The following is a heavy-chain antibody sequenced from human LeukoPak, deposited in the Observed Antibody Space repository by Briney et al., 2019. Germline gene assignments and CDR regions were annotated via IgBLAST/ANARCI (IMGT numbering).Heavy chain of an antibody. CDR2: VSSSSTYI. Sequence: GESLRLSCAASGFIFSDYSLNWVRQAPGKGLQWVSSVSSSSTYIYYADSVKGRFTISRDNAKNSLYLQMNSLRAGDTAVYYCVRRKTGTYHYDFWGQGTLVTVSS. CDR1: GFIFSDYS. CDR3: VRRKTGTYHYDF. V-gene: IGHV3-21*06. J-gene: IGHJ4*02. D-gene: IGHD1-26*01.